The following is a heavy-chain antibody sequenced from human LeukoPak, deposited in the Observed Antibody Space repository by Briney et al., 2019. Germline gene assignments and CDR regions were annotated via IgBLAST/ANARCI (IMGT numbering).Heavy chain of an antibody. J-gene: IGHJ6*02. CDR2: ISYDGSNK. D-gene: IGHD6-13*01. CDR1: GFTFSSYA. V-gene: IGHV3-30-3*01. Sequence: GGSLRLPCAASGFTFSSYAMHWVRQAPGKGLEWVAVISYDGSNKYYADSVKGRFTISRDNSKNTLYLQMNSLRAEDTAVYYCARGDGSSSSWYGRGYYYYYGMDVWGQGTTVTVSS. CDR3: ARGDGSSSSWYGRGYYYYYGMDV.